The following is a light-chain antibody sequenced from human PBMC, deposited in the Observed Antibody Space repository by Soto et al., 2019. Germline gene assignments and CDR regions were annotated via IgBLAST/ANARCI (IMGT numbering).Light chain of an antibody. V-gene: IGKV3D-15*01. Sequence: EIMMTQAPPPVSGSPGDRPAPSCPASQAISRNVAWYQQRPGQPPSLLIYGASTRAPDVPDGFTGRGDGTHLTLNISSRTYKDVETYLGRQYNNWTYTVGQGTQVEIK. J-gene: IGKJ2*01. CDR3: RQYNNWTYT. CDR1: QAISRN. CDR2: GAS.